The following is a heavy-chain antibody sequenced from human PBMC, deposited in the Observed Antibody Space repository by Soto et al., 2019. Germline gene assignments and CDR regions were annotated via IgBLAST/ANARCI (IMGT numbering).Heavy chain of an antibody. J-gene: IGHJ4*02. D-gene: IGHD6-19*01. Sequence: QITLKESGPTLVQPTQTLTLTCTFSGFSLSTTRVGVGWIRQPPGKALEWLALIYWDDDKRYSPFLKSRLTITKDTSKNQVVLTMTNMDPMDTATYFCAHTLVAGLGYYFDYWGQGTLVTVSS. V-gene: IGHV2-5*02. CDR2: IYWDDDK. CDR1: GFSLSTTRVG. CDR3: AHTLVAGLGYYFDY.